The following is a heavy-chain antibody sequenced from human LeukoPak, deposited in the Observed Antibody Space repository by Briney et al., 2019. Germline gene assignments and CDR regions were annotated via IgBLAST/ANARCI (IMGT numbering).Heavy chain of an antibody. CDR3: ARASRRDRSSDLDY. D-gene: IGHD3-16*02. J-gene: IGHJ4*02. Sequence: SSVKVSCKASGYTFTRYYMHWVRQAPGQGLEWKGIINPSGGSTSYAQKFQGRVTMTTDTSTSTAYMELRSLRSDDTAVYYCARASRRDRSSDLDYWGQGTLVTVSS. CDR1: GYTFTRYY. V-gene: IGHV1-46*01. CDR2: INPSGGST.